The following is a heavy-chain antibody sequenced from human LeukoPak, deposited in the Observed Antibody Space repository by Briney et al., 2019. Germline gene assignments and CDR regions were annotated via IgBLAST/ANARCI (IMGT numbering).Heavy chain of an antibody. D-gene: IGHD2-21*02. CDR2: ISAYSGNT. V-gene: IGHV1-18*01. CDR1: GYTFTSYG. Sequence: ASVKVSCKXSGYTFTSYGISWVRQAPGQGLEGMAWISAYSGNTEYSENIQGRVTMTTDTSTSTAYMELRSLRSDDTAVYYCAREAVSTVTAGGIDYWGQGTLVTVSS. J-gene: IGHJ4*02. CDR3: AREAVSTVTAGGIDY.